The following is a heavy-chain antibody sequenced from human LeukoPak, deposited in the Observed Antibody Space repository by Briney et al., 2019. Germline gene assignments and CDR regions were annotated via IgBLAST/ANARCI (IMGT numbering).Heavy chain of an antibody. CDR1: GCSISSSDYY. D-gene: IGHD2-15*01. V-gene: IGHV4-39*01. CDR2: IYYGGST. CDR3: ARALAYCSGGSCTRGYNWFDP. Sequence: SGTLSLTCIVSGCSISSSDYYWGWIRQPPGKGLECIGSIYYGGSTYYNPSLKSRVTISVDTSMHQFSLKLSFVTTADTAVYYCARALAYCSGGSCTRGYNWFDPWGQGTLVTVPS. J-gene: IGHJ5*02.